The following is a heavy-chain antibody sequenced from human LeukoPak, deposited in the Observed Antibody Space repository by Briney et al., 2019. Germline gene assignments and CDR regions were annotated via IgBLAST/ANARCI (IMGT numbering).Heavy chain of an antibody. J-gene: IGHJ4*02. D-gene: IGHD5-18*01. CDR3: AKASYGYYFDY. Sequence: PGGSLRLSCATSGFPFSPYTVNWVRQAPGKGLEWVSGISGSGGSTYYADSVKGRFTISRDNSKNTLYLQMNSLRAEDTAVYYCAKASYGYYFDYWGQGTLVTVSS. CDR2: ISGSGGST. CDR1: GFPFSPYT. V-gene: IGHV3-23*01.